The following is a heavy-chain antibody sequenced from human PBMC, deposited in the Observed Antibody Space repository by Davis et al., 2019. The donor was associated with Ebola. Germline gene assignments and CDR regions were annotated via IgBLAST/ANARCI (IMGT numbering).Heavy chain of an antibody. V-gene: IGHV1-18*04. CDR2: ISTFNGYT. CDR3: ARMDCGGDCYSPRLFDY. Sequence: ASVKVSCKASGYTFTNYYMHWVRQAPGQGLEWMGWISTFNGYTNYAQKLQGRVTMTTDTSTSTAYMELRSLRSDDTAMYYCARMDCGGDCYSPRLFDYWGQGTLVTVSS. D-gene: IGHD2-21*02. J-gene: IGHJ4*02. CDR1: GYTFTNYY.